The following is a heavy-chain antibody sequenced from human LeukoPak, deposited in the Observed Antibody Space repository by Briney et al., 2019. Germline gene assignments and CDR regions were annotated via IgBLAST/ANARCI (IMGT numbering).Heavy chain of an antibody. CDR1: RFTFSSYG. CDR2: IRYDGSNK. CDR3: AKDLSRGSYYMDV. V-gene: IGHV3-30*02. J-gene: IGHJ6*03. D-gene: IGHD3-10*01. Sequence: GGSLRLSCAASRFTFSSYGMHWVRQAPGKGLEWVAFIRYDGSNKYYADSVKGRFTISRDNSKNTLYLQMNSLRAEDTAVYYCAKDLSRGSYYMDVWGKGTTVTVSS.